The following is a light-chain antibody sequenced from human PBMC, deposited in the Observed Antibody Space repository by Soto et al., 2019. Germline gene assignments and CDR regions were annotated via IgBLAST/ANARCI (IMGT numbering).Light chain of an antibody. V-gene: IGKV3-11*01. Sequence: ESVLTQSPATLCSYPVETATLSCRASQYVGTRLAWYQHKPGQAPRLLIYYTSNRATGIPARFSGSGSGTDFTLTINSLAPEDFAIYYCHQRKSWPRTFGQGTKVDIK. CDR2: YTS. CDR1: QYVGTR. CDR3: HQRKSWPRT. J-gene: IGKJ1*01.